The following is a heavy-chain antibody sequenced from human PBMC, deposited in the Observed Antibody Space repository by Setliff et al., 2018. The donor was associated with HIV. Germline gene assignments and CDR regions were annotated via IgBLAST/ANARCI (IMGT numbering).Heavy chain of an antibody. CDR3: ARVWFGTDYYYYMDV. J-gene: IGHJ6*03. Sequence: GASVKVSCKVSGYTLTELSVHWVRQAPGEGLEWMGGFDPEDGETIYAEKFQGRVTMTEDTATETAYMELSSLRSEDTAVYYCARVWFGTDYYYYMDVWGKGTTVTVSS. V-gene: IGHV1-24*01. CDR1: GYTLTELS. D-gene: IGHD3-10*01. CDR2: FDPEDGET.